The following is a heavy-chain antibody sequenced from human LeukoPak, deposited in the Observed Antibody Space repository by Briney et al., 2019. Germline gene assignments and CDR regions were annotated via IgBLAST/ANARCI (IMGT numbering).Heavy chain of an antibody. CDR2: ITNSGNSK. V-gene: IGHV3-48*01. J-gene: IGHJ4*02. CDR1: EFTFSSYS. CDR3: AKSQSGFCSGGSCSCDY. D-gene: IGHD2-15*01. Sequence: GGSLRLSCAASEFTFSSYSMNWVRQAPGKGLEWVSYITNSGNSKSYADSVKGRFTISRDNTKDSLYLQMNGLRAEDTAVYYCAKSQSGFCSGGSCSCDYWGQGTLVTVSS.